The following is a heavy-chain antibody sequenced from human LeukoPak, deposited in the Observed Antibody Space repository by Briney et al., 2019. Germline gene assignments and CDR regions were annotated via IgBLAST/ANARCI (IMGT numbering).Heavy chain of an antibody. D-gene: IGHD1-26*01. Sequence: ASVKVSCKASGYTFTSYGISWVRQAPGQGLEWMGWISAYNGNTNYAQKLQGRVTMTTDTSTSTAYMELRSLRSDDTAVYYCARDHASGSPSADYYYGMDVWGQGTTVTVSS. J-gene: IGHJ6*02. CDR1: GYTFTSYG. CDR2: ISAYNGNT. V-gene: IGHV1-18*01. CDR3: ARDHASGSPSADYYYGMDV.